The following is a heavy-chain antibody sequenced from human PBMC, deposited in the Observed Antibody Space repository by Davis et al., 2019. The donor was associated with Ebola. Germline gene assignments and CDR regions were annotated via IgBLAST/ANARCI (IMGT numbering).Heavy chain of an antibody. CDR2: ISSSSSYI. V-gene: IGHV3-21*01. CDR1: GFTFSSYS. D-gene: IGHD3-3*01. Sequence: GESLKISCAASGFTFSSYSMNWVRQAPGKGLEWVSSISSSSSYIYYADSVKGRFTISRDNAKNSLYLQMNSLRAEDTAVYYCARLRGITIFGVVGEAFDYWDQGTLVTVSS. CDR3: ARLRGITIFGVVGEAFDY. J-gene: IGHJ4*02.